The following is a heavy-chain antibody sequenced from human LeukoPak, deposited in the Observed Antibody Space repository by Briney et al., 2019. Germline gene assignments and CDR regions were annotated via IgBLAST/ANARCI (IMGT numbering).Heavy chain of an antibody. D-gene: IGHD3-10*01. Sequence: TPSETLSLTCTVSGGSVSSGSYYWSWIRQPPGKGLEWIGYIYYSGSTNYSPSLKSRVTISVDTSKNQFSPKLSSVTAADTAVYYCVAYGVDAFDIWGQGTMVTVSS. CDR3: VAYGVDAFDI. CDR2: IYYSGST. V-gene: IGHV4-61*01. J-gene: IGHJ3*02. CDR1: GGSVSSGSYY.